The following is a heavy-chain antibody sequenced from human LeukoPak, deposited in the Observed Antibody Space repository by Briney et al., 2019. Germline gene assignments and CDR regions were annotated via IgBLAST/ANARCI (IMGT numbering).Heavy chain of an antibody. Sequence: PGGSLRLSXAASGFTFSSYSMNWVRQAPGKGLEWVSSISSSSSYIYYADSVKGRFTISRDNAKNSLYLQMNSLRAEDTAVYYCVREDYGSSPPDYWGRGTLVTVSS. J-gene: IGHJ4*02. CDR3: VREDYGSSPPDY. CDR2: ISSSSSYI. CDR1: GFTFSSYS. V-gene: IGHV3-21*01. D-gene: IGHD6-6*01.